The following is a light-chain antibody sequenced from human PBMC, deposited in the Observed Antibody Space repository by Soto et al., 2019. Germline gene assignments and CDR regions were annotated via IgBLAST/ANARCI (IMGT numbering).Light chain of an antibody. CDR2: EVN. Sequence: QSALTQPPSASGSPGQSVAISCTGTSSDVGDYNYVSWYQQHPGKAPKLMIYEVNKRPSGVPDRFSGSKSGNTASLTVSGLQDEDEADYYCSSYAGSSNVFGTGTKGTVL. CDR1: SSDVGDYNY. CDR3: SSYAGSSNV. J-gene: IGLJ1*01. V-gene: IGLV2-8*01.